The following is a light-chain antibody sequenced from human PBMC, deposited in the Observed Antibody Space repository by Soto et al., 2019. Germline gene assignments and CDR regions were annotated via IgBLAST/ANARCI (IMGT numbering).Light chain of an antibody. V-gene: IGKV1-39*01. CDR3: QQSQNIPYT. CDR2: AAS. J-gene: IGKJ2*01. Sequence: DIQMTQSPSSLCASVGDRVMITCRASQSITGSLNWYQQKPGKAPKLLIYAASNLQSGVPSRFSGSGSGTDLTLTISSLQTDDFATYFCQQSQNIPYTFGQGTKLEIK. CDR1: QSITGS.